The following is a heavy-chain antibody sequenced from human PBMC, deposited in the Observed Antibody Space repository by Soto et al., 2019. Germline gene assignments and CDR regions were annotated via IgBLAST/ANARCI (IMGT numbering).Heavy chain of an antibody. V-gene: IGHV3-30*18. CDR2: ISADGSDK. Sequence: QVQLVESGGGVVQPGRSLRLSCAASGFTFSNFGMHWVRQAPGKGLEWVAAISADGSDKYFSGSVKGRFTITRDNSKNTMFLPMNSMRVEDTAVYDCVKGRDVARQALDYWGQGPLVTAS. J-gene: IGHJ4*02. CDR3: VKGRDVARQALDY. D-gene: IGHD5-12*01. CDR1: GFTFSNFG.